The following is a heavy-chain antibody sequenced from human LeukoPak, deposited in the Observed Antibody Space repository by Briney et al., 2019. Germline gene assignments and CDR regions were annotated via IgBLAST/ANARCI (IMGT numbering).Heavy chain of an antibody. J-gene: IGHJ6*03. V-gene: IGHV4-39*07. CDR1: GGSISSSNCY. CDR2: IYSRGST. D-gene: IGHD6-19*01. Sequence: SETLSLTCIVSGGSISSSNCYWGWIRQSPGKGLEWIGSIYSRGSTYYNPSLKSRVTMSVDTSKNQFSLNLSSVTAADTAVYYCARVAYSSGWWEGYYYYMDVWGKGTTVTISS. CDR3: ARVAYSSGWWEGYYYYMDV.